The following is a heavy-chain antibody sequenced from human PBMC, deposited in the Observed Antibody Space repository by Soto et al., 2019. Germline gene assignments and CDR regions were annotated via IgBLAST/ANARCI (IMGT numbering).Heavy chain of an antibody. CDR3: ARDGELAASGTTYYYYYGMDV. J-gene: IGHJ6*02. D-gene: IGHD6-13*01. V-gene: IGHV3-33*08. Sequence: VQLLESGGGLVQPGGSLRLSCAASGFTFSTYAMTWVRQAPGKGLEWVAVIWYDGSNKYYADSVKGRFTISRDNSKNTLYLQMNSLRAEDTAVYYCARDGELAASGTTYYYYYGMDVWGQGTTVTVSS. CDR2: IWYDGSNK. CDR1: GFTFSTYA.